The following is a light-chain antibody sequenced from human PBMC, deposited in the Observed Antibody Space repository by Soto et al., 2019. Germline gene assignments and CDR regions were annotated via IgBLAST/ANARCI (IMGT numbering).Light chain of an antibody. CDR2: EVN. CDR1: SGDIGAYNY. J-gene: IGLJ1*01. Sequence: QSALTQPASVSGSPGQSITISCTGTSGDIGAYNYVSWYQQYPGRAPKLMIYEVNNRPSGVSNRFSGSKSGNTASLTISGLQAEDEVDYYCSSFTTSSTYVVGAGTKVTVL. V-gene: IGLV2-14*01. CDR3: SSFTTSSTYV.